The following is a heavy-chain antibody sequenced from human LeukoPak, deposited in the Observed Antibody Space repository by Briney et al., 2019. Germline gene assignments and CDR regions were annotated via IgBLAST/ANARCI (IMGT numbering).Heavy chain of an antibody. J-gene: IGHJ4*02. CDR3: ATLYSGSYFDY. CDR1: GGTFSSYA. V-gene: IGHV1-69*06. D-gene: IGHD1-26*01. CDR2: IIPIFGTA. Sequence: GASVKVSCKASGGTFSSYAISWVRQAPGQGLEWMGGIIPIFGTANYAQKFQGRVTMTEDTSTDTTYMELSSLRSEDTAVYYCATLYSGSYFDYWGQGTLVTVSS.